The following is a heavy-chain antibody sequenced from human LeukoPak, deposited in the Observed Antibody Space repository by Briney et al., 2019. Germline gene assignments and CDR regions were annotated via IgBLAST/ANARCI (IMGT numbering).Heavy chain of an antibody. CDR1: GFTFSSYG. J-gene: IGHJ4*02. CDR2: ISYDGSNK. Sequence: PGRSLRLSCAASGFTFSSYGMHWVRQAPGKGLEWVAVISYDGSNKYYADSVKGRFTISRDNSKNTLYLQMNSLRAEDTAVYYCAKDSYCSGGSCYSSPGYWGQGTLVTVSS. D-gene: IGHD2-15*01. CDR3: AKDSYCSGGSCYSSPGY. V-gene: IGHV3-30*18.